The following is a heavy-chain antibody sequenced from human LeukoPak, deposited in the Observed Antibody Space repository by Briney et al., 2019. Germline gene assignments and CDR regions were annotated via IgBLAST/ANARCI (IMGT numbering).Heavy chain of an antibody. J-gene: IGHJ5*02. V-gene: IGHV3-74*03. CDR3: AREELEPSTHPFDP. CDR1: GITFSGHW. CDR2: INGDGSST. Sequence: AGSLRLSCAASGITFSGHWMHWVRQPPGKGLVLVSRINGDGSSTAYADSVKGGFTLSRDNAKNTVYLQMNSLRVDDTAVYYCAREELEPSTHPFDPWGQGTLVTVSS. D-gene: IGHD1-7*01.